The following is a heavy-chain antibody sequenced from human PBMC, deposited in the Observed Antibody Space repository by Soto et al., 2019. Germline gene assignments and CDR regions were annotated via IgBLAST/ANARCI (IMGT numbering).Heavy chain of an antibody. J-gene: IGHJ4*02. CDR2: IRSKANSYAT. V-gene: IGHV3-73*02. CDR3: YHMGGGYSYGRSFY. Sequence: EVQLVESGGGLVQPGGSLKLSCAASGFTFSGSAMHWVRQASGKGLEWVGRIRSKANSYATAYAASVKGRFTISRDDSKNTVYRQMNSLKTEDTAVYYCYHMGGGYSYGRSFYWGQGTLVTVSS. CDR1: GFTFSGSA. D-gene: IGHD5-18*01.